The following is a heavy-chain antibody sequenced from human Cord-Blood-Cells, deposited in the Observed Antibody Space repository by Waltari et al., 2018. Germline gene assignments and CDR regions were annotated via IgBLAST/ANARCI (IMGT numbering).Heavy chain of an antibody. V-gene: IGHV1-2*02. CDR3: ARVLWFGESTDAFDI. CDR1: GYTFTGYY. D-gene: IGHD3-10*01. J-gene: IGHJ3*02. CDR2: INPNSGGT. Sequence: QVQLVQSGAEVKKPGASVKVSCKASGYTFTGYYMHWVRQAPGQGLEWMGWINPNSGGTNYAQKFQGRVTMTRDTSISTAYMELSRLRSDDTAVYYCARVLWFGESTDAFDIWGQGTMVTVSS.